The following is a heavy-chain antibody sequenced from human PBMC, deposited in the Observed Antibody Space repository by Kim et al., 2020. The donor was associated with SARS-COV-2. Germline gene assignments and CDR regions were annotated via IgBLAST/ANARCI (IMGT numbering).Heavy chain of an antibody. CDR1: GYTFTGYY. CDR2: INPNSGGT. J-gene: IGHJ6*02. Sequence: ASVKVSCKASGYTFTGYYMHWVRQAPGQGLEWMGWINPNSGGTNYAQKFQGRVTMTRDTSISTAYMELSRLRSDDTAVYYCARDLWVGSYDFWSGYQNSYYYYGMDVWGQGTTVTVSS. CDR3: ARDLWVGSYDFWSGYQNSYYYYGMDV. D-gene: IGHD3-3*01. V-gene: IGHV1-2*02.